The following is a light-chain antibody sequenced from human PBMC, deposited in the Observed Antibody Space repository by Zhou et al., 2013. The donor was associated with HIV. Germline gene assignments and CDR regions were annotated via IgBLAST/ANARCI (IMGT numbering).Light chain of an antibody. J-gene: IGKJ4*01. V-gene: IGKV1-5*03. CDR2: KAS. CDR1: QSISSW. CDR3: QQYNSPPLT. Sequence: DIQMTQSPSTLSASVGDRVIITCRASQSISSWLAWYQQKPGKSPNLLISKASSLESGVPSRFSGSGSGTEFTLTISSLQPDDFATYYCQQYNSPPLTFGGGTKVEIK.